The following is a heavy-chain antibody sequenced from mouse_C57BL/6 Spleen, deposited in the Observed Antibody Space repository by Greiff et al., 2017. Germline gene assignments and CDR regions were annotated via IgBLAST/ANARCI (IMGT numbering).Heavy chain of an antibody. D-gene: IGHD2-4*01. V-gene: IGHV1-15*01. CDR1: GYTFTDYE. J-gene: IGHJ3*01. Sequence: QVQLKESGAELVRPGASVTLSCKASGYTFTDYEMHWVKQTPVHGLEWIGAIDPETGGTAYNQKFKGKAILTADKSSSTAYMELRSLTSEDSAVYYCTRYDYDEGAFAYWGQGTLVTVSA. CDR3: TRYDYDEGAFAY. CDR2: IDPETGGT.